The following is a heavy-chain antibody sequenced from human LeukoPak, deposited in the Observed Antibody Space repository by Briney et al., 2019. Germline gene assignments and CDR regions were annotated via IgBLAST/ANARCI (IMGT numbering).Heavy chain of an antibody. D-gene: IGHD4-17*01. CDR1: GFTFSSYW. J-gene: IGHJ4*02. CDR3: ARDPVVGYGDYFDY. V-gene: IGHV3-30*03. Sequence: PGGSLRLSCAASGFTFSSYWMSWVRQAPGKGLEWVAVIAHDAKIKVYADSVKGRFTISRDDSKNTLYLQMNSLRTEDTAVYYCARDPVVGYGDYFDYWGQGTLVTVSS. CDR2: IAHDAKIK.